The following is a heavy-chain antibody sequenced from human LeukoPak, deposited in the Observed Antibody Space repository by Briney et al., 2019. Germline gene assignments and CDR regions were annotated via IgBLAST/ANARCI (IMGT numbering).Heavy chain of an antibody. CDR2: ISGSGGST. D-gene: IGHD2-2*01. V-gene: IGHV3-23*01. Sequence: GGSLRLSCAASGFTFSSYAMSWVRQAPGKGLEWVSAISGSGGSTYYADSVKGRFTISRDNSKNTLHLQMNSLRAEDTAVYYCAKGPSTSGLYYYYGMDVWGQGTTVTVSS. CDR1: GFTFSSYA. J-gene: IGHJ6*02. CDR3: AKGPSTSGLYYYYGMDV.